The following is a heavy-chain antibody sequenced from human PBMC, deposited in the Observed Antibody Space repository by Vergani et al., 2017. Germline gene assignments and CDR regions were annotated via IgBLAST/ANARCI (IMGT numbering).Heavy chain of an antibody. D-gene: IGHD5-12*01. CDR2: ISSSGSTI. CDR3: ARTISAYFDY. V-gene: IGHV3-48*03. CDR1: GFTFSSYE. J-gene: IGHJ4*02. Sequence: EVQLVESGGGLVQPGGSLRLSCAASGFTFSSYEMNWVRQAPGKGLEWVSYISSSGSTIYYADSVKGRFTISRDNAKNSLYLQMNSLSAEDTAVYYCARTISAYFDYWGQGTLVTVSS.